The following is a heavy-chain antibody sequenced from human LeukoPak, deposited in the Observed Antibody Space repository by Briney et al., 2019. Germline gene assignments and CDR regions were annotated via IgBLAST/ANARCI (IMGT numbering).Heavy chain of an antibody. J-gene: IGHJ3*02. CDR3: ARDTIAVANDAFDI. CDR1: GYTFTRYG. D-gene: IGHD6-19*01. CDR2: IDAYNGKT. Sequence: ASVKVSCKASGYTFTRYGFSWVRQAPGQGLEWMGWIDAYNGKTNYAQKFQGRVTMTRDTSISTAYMEMSRLRSDDTAVYYCARDTIAVANDAFDIWGQGTMVTVSS. V-gene: IGHV1-18*01.